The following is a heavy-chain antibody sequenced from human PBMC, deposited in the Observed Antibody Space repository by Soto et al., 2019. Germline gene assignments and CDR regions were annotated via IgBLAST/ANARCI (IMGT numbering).Heavy chain of an antibody. D-gene: IGHD5-12*01. J-gene: IGHJ6*03. CDR2: IYYSGST. V-gene: IGHV4-39*01. CDR1: GGPIWHSIYY. CDR3: ASLIHSGYDFEDYYYYMDV. Sequence: SETLSLTCPVSGGPIWHSIYYWGWVPQPPGKGPEWIGSIYYSGSTYYNPSLKSRVTISVDTSKNQFSLKLSSVTAADTAVYYCASLIHSGYDFEDYYYYMDVWGKGTTVTVSS.